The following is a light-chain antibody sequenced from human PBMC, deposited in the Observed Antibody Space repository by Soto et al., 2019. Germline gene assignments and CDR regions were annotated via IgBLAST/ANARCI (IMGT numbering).Light chain of an antibody. Sequence: QSVLTQPASVSGSPGQSITISCTGTSSDVGGYNYVSWYQQHPGKAPKLMIYEVNNRPSGVSNRFSGSKSGNTASLTISGLQAEDEADYYCSSYTSSSTLGVFGTGTKLTVL. J-gene: IGLJ1*01. CDR1: SSDVGGYNY. CDR3: SSYTSSSTLGV. V-gene: IGLV2-14*01. CDR2: EVN.